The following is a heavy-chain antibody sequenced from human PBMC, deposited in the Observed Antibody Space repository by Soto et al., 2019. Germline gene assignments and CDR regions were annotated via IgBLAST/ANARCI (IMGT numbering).Heavy chain of an antibody. CDR3: AKGRSGWSFDFDY. D-gene: IGHD6-19*01. CDR1: GFTFDDYA. J-gene: IGHJ4*02. V-gene: IGHV3-9*01. CDR2: ISWNSGSI. Sequence: LRLSCAASGFTFDDYAMHWVRQAPGKGLEWVSGISWNSGSIGYADSVKGRFTISRDNAKNSLYLQMNSLRAEDTALYYCAKGRSGWSFDFDYWGQGTLVTVSS.